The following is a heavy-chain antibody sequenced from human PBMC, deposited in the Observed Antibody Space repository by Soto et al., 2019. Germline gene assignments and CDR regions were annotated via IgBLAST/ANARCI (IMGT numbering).Heavy chain of an antibody. CDR3: ARGGPGGSAGGMDV. CDR1: GGTFSSYT. Sequence: QVQLVQSGAEVKKPGSSVKVSCKASGGTFSSYTISWVRQAPGQGLEWMGRIIPILGIANYAQKFQGRVTITADKSTSTAYMELSSLRSEDTAVYYCARGGPGGSAGGMDVWGQGTMVTVSS. D-gene: IGHD3-16*01. CDR2: IIPILGIA. V-gene: IGHV1-69*02. J-gene: IGHJ6*02.